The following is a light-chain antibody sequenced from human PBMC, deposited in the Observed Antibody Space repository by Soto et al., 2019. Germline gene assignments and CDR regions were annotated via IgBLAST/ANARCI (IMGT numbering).Light chain of an antibody. V-gene: IGKV3-15*01. J-gene: IGKJ1*01. CDR1: QSINNN. CDR2: GAS. CDR3: QHYHNWPPWT. Sequence: EIVMTQSPATLSVSPGERATLSCRTSQSINNNLAWYQQKPGQAPRLLIYGASTRATGIPARFSGGGSGTEFTLTISSLQSEDFAFYYCQHYHNWPPWTFGQGTKVEIK.